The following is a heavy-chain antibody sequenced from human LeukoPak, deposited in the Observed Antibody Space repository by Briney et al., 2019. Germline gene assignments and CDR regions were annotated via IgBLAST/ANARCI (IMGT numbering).Heavy chain of an antibody. Sequence: PSETLSLTYTVSGGYISSYYWSWIRQPAGKGLEWIGHIFSGGNTNYNPSLKGRVTMSEDTSKNQIFLNLTSVTAADTAVYYCARDLKVMAVADGWANNHYYMDVWGKGTTVAVSS. CDR3: ARDLKVMAVADGWANNHYYMDV. J-gene: IGHJ6*03. V-gene: IGHV4-4*07. CDR1: GGYISSYY. D-gene: IGHD6-19*01. CDR2: IFSGGNT.